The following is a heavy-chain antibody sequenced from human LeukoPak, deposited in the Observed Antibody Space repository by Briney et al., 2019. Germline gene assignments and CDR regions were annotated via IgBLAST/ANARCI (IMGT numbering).Heavy chain of an antibody. CDR3: ARRTTGTTNFDY. J-gene: IGHJ4*02. CDR1: GYSFSSSW. Sequence: GESLKISCKGSGYSFSSSWISWVRQMPGKGLEWMGRIDPSDSNTKYSPAFQGHVTISAGKSFSAAYLQWSSLKASDTAMYYCARRTTGTTNFDYWGQGTLVTVSS. V-gene: IGHV5-10-1*01. D-gene: IGHD1-1*01. CDR2: IDPSDSNT.